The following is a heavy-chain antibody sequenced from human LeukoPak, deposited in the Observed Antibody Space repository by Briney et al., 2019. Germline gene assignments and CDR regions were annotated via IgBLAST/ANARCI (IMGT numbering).Heavy chain of an antibody. CDR2: ISPIGSRT. J-gene: IGHJ4*02. D-gene: IGHD1-14*01. V-gene: IGHV3-23*01. CDR3: AKASTVLKPIDS. CDR1: GFAFSTYA. Sequence: GGSLRLSCAASGFAFSTYAMNWVRQAPGKGLEWVSAISPIGSRTYYADSVKGRFTISRDNSKNTLYLQMNSLRAGDTAIYYCAKASTVLKPIDSRGQGTLVTVSS.